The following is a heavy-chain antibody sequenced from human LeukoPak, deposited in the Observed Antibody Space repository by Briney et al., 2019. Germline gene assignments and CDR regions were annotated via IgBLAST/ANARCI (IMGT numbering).Heavy chain of an antibody. Sequence: PGGSLRLSCAASGFTFYNYAMGWARQAPGKGLEWVSGISGSGGSTYHADSVKGRFTISRDNYKKTLYLQMNSLRAEDTAVYYCAKAYDYVWGSYRQYYFDYWGQGTLVTVSS. V-gene: IGHV3-23*01. CDR3: AKAYDYVWGSYRQYYFDY. J-gene: IGHJ4*02. CDR1: GFTFYNYA. D-gene: IGHD3-16*02. CDR2: ISGSGGST.